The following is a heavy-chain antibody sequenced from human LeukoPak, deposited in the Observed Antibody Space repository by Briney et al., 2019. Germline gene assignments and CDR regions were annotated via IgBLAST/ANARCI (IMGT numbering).Heavy chain of an antibody. Sequence: GGSLRLSCAASGFIVSSNYMSWVRQAPEKGLEWVSVIYSGGSTYYADSVKGRFTISRDNSKNTLYLQMNSLRAEDTAVYYCAKDPRRYSRTGGYFDYWGQGTLVTVSS. CDR3: AKDPRRYSRTGGYFDY. CDR1: GFIVSSNY. CDR2: IYSGGST. J-gene: IGHJ4*02. D-gene: IGHD6-13*01. V-gene: IGHV3-53*01.